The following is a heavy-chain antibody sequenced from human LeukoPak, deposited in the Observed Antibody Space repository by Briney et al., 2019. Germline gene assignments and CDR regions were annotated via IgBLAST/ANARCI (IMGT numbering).Heavy chain of an antibody. CDR1: GFTFSSYA. D-gene: IGHD1-7*01. Sequence: GGSLRLSCAASGFTFSSYAMSWVRQAPGKGLEWVSAISGSGGSTYYADSVKGRFTISRDNSKNTLCLQMNSLRAEDTAVYYCAKADQTYNWNYLYYFDYWGQGTLVTVSS. CDR2: ISGSGGST. J-gene: IGHJ4*02. CDR3: AKADQTYNWNYLYYFDY. V-gene: IGHV3-23*01.